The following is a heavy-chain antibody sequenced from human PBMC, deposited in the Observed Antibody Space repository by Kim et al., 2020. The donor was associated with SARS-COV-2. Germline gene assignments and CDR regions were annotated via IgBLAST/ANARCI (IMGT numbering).Heavy chain of an antibody. Sequence: YADSVKGRFIISRDSAKNTLYQQMNSLRAEDTAVYYCARVRQSRDGYKTAWGQGTLVTVSS. D-gene: IGHD5-12*01. J-gene: IGHJ5*02. CDR3: ARVRQSRDGYKTA. V-gene: IGHV3-74*01.